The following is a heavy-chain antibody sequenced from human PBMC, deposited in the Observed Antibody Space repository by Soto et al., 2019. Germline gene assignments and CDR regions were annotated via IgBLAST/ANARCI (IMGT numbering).Heavy chain of an antibody. V-gene: IGHV3-23*01. CDR1: GFTFSGYA. D-gene: IGHD4-17*01. CDR2: ISGGGDNT. J-gene: IGHJ4*02. CDR3: AKDALRDYGDYLDY. Sequence: EMHLLESGGGLVQSGGSLRLSCVASGFTFSGYAMSWVRQAPGKGLEWVSAISGGGDNTYYTDSVQGRFTISRDNSKATLYLQMNSLRVEDTAVYYCAKDALRDYGDYLDYWGQGNLVTVSS.